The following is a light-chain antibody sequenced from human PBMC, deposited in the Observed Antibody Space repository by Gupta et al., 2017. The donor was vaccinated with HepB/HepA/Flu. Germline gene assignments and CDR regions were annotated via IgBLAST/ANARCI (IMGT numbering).Light chain of an antibody. CDR3: QQYGSSPPT. CDR2: SAS. V-gene: IGKV3-20*01. Sequence: EIVLTQSPGILSLSPGERATLSCRASQSVSSSYLAWYQQKPGQAPRLLIYSASSRATGIPDRFSGSGSGTDFTLTISRLEPEDFAVYYCQQYGSSPPTFGPGTKVEIK. J-gene: IGKJ3*01. CDR1: QSVSSSY.